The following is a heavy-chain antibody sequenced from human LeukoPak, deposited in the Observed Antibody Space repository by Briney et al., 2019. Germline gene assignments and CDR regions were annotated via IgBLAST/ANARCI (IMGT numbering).Heavy chain of an antibody. CDR3: ARQDYYDTTGYDC. V-gene: IGHV4-4*09. CDR2: IHTGGST. CDR1: GGTIGSYY. J-gene: IGHJ4*02. D-gene: IGHD3-22*01. Sequence: SETLSLTCTVSGGTIGSYYWSWIRQPPGKGLEWLGYIHTGGSTKYNPSLKSRVTISDDTSKNQFSLKLSSVTAADTAMYYCARQDYYDTTGYDCWGQGTLVTVPS.